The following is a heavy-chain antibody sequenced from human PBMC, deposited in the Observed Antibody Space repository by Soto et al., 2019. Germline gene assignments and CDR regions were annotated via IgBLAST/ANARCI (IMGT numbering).Heavy chain of an antibody. J-gene: IGHJ4*02. CDR1: GGSLSSGGYY. CDR3: ARVFAGSFDY. CDR2: IYYTGKT. V-gene: IGHV4-31*02. D-gene: IGHD2-21*01. Sequence: SETLSLTXTVSGGSLSSGGYYWSWLRQLSGKGLEWIGYIYYTGKTYYNPALKSRLAMSVDTSKNQFSLKLSSVTAADSALYYCARVFAGSFDYWGQGTLVTVSS.